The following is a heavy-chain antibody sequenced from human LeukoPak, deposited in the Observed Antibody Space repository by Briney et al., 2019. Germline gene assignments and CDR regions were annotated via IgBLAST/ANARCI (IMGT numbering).Heavy chain of an antibody. CDR2: ISYDGSNK. D-gene: IGHD1-7*01. CDR3: ARNNNWNYTPGAFDI. CDR1: GFTFSSYA. J-gene: IGHJ3*02. V-gene: IGHV3-30-3*01. Sequence: GGSLRLSCAASGFTFSSYAMHWVRQAPGKGLEWVAVISYDGSNKYYADSVKGRFTISRDNSKNTLYLQMNSLRAEDTAVYYCARNNNWNYTPGAFDIWGQGTMVTVSS.